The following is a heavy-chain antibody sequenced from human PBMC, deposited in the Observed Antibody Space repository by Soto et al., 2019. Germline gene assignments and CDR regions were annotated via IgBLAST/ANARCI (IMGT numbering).Heavy chain of an antibody. Sequence: QLQLVQSGAEVKKPGSSVKVSCKASGGTFSNFAINWVRQAPGQGLEWMGGIIPVFGKAKYGQKFQGRVQFTADESTSTAYKEVNSLTSEDTAVYYCARGSPTTVTTWFDPWGQGTLVTAPS. CDR2: IIPVFGKA. CDR1: GGTFSNFA. CDR3: ARGSPTTVTTWFDP. J-gene: IGHJ5*02. V-gene: IGHV1-69*01. D-gene: IGHD4-17*01.